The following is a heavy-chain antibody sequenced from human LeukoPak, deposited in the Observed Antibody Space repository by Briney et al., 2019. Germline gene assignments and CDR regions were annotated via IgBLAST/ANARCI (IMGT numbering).Heavy chain of an antibody. CDR2: IDSSSSYI. V-gene: IGHV3-21*01. D-gene: IGHD1-7*01. Sequence: GGSLRLSCASSGFTFSSYSINWVRQAPGKGLEWVSSIDSSSSYIYYADSVKGRFTISRDNAKNSLFLQMNSLRVEDTAVYYCARPGITGTMGYGAFDIWGQGTRVTVSS. J-gene: IGHJ3*02. CDR3: ARPGITGTMGYGAFDI. CDR1: GFTFSSYS.